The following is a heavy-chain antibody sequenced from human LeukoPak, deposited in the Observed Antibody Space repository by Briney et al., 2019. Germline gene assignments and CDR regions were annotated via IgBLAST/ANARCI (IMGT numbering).Heavy chain of an antibody. CDR2: IIPIFGTA. D-gene: IGHD3-3*01. CDR1: GGTFSSYA. V-gene: IGHV1-69*13. J-gene: IGHJ6*02. CDR3: ARFRKDYDFWSGYPTTHYYYYGMDV. Sequence: SVKVSCKASGGTFSSYAISWVRQAPGQGLEWMGGIIPIFGTANYAQKFQGRVTITADESTSTAYMGLSSLRSEDTAVYYCARFRKDYDFWSGYPTTHYYYYGMDVWGQGTTVTVSS.